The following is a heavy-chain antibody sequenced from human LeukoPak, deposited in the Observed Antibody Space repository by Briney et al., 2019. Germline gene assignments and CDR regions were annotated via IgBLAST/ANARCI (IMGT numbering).Heavy chain of an antibody. V-gene: IGHV4-34*01. CDR2: INHSGTT. D-gene: IGHD3-3*01. CDR3: ARTPPPGATAFGVVDY. Sequence: SETLSLTCAVYGGSVSDYYWNWIRQPPGKGLEWIGKINHSGTTNYNPSLKSRVRISVDTSKNQFSLKLNSVTAADTAVYFCARTPPPGATAFGVVDYWSRGTLVTVSS. CDR1: GGSVSDYY. J-gene: IGHJ4*02.